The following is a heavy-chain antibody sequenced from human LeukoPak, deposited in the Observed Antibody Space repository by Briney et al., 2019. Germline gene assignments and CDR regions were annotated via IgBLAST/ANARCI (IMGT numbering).Heavy chain of an antibody. V-gene: IGHV3-7*01. J-gene: IGHJ6*03. CDR2: IKQDGSEK. CDR1: GFIFSSYE. CDR3: ARLGEAAREYYCYYYMDV. Sequence: GGSLRLSCAASGFIFSSYEMNWVRQAPGKGLEWVANIKQDGSEKYYVDSVKGRFTISRDNAKNSLYLQMNSLRAEDTAVYYCARLGEAAREYYCYYYMDVWGKGTTVTVSS. D-gene: IGHD6-6*01.